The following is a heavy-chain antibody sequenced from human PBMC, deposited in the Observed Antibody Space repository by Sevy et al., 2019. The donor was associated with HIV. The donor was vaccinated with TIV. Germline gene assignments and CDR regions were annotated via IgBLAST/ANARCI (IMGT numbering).Heavy chain of an antibody. J-gene: IGHJ3*01. D-gene: IGHD3-22*01. Sequence: GGSLRLSCVASGFTFTSYTMSWVRQAPGKGLEWVSAISGSGGSTHYANSVKGLFTISRDHSKNTLYLQMNSLRAEDTAVYYCAKPVPYYYDDSGYYYGAFDVWGQGTMVTVSS. CDR2: ISGSGGST. CDR3: AKPVPYYYDDSGYYYGAFDV. CDR1: GFTFTSYT. V-gene: IGHV3-23*01.